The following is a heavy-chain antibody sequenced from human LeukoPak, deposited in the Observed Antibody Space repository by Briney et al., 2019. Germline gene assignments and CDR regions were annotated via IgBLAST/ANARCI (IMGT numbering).Heavy chain of an antibody. CDR2: INPNSGGT. CDR3: ASQTTVSTDWFDP. D-gene: IGHD4-11*01. CDR1: GYTFTGYY. Sequence: ASVKVSCKASGYTFTGYYIHWVRQAPGQGLEWMGWINPNSGGTNYAQKFQGRITMTRDTSISTAYMELTRLRSDDTAVYYRASQTTVSTDWFDPWGQGTLVTVSS. J-gene: IGHJ5*02. V-gene: IGHV1-2*02.